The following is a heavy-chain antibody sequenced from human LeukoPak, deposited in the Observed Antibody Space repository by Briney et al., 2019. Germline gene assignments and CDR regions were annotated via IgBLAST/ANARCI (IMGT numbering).Heavy chain of an antibody. D-gene: IGHD3-3*01. Sequence: GASVKVSCKASGYTFTSYGISWVRQAPGQGLEGMGWISAYNGNTNYAQKLQGRVTMTTDTSTSTAYMELRSLRSDDTAVYYCARDLYYDFWSGHRNSGMDVWGKGTTVTVSS. V-gene: IGHV1-18*01. J-gene: IGHJ6*04. CDR2: ISAYNGNT. CDR1: GYTFTSYG. CDR3: ARDLYYDFWSGHRNSGMDV.